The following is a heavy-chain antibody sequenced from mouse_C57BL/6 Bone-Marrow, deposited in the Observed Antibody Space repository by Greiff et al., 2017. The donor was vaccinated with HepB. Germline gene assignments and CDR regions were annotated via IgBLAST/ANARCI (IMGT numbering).Heavy chain of an antibody. CDR3: ARSSYGYFDV. J-gene: IGHJ1*03. V-gene: IGHV1-63*01. CDR2: IYPGGGYT. CDR1: GYTFTNYW. Sequence: QVQLKESGAELVRPGTSVKMSCKASGYTFTNYWIGWAKQRPGHGLEWIGDIYPGGGYTNYNEKFKGKATLTADKSSSTAYMQFSSLTSEDSAIYYCARSSYGYFDVWGTGTTVTVSS.